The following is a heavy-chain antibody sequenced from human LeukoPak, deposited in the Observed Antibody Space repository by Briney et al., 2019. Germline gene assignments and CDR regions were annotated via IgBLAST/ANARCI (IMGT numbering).Heavy chain of an antibody. CDR1: GYTLTGYY. CDR2: INPKTGGS. V-gene: IGHV1-2*06. D-gene: IGHD1-20*01. Sequence: ASVKVSCKASGYTLTGYYMHWVRQAPGQGLEWLGRINPKTGGSNYAQNFQGRLTMTSDTSTTTASMELSSLNSDDTAVYYCATLVSGINYWGQGTLVTVSS. J-gene: IGHJ4*02. CDR3: ATLVSGINY.